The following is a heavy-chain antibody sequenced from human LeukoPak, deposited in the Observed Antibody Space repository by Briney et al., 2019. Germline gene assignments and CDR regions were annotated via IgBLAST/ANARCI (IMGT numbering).Heavy chain of an antibody. CDR2: INHSGST. Sequence: PSETLSLTCAVYGGSFSGYYWGWIRQSPGKGLEWIGEINHSGSTNYNPSLKSRVTISVDTSKNQFSLKLSSVTAADTAVYYCARWRYFDWLSSSGVYYFDYWGQGTLVTVSS. V-gene: IGHV4-34*01. D-gene: IGHD3-9*01. CDR3: ARWRYFDWLSSSGVYYFDY. CDR1: GGSFSGYY. J-gene: IGHJ4*02.